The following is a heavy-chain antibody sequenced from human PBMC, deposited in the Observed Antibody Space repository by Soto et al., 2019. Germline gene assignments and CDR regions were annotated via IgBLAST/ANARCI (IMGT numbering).Heavy chain of an antibody. CDR2: ISAYNGNT. CDR3: ARDSSGYYSDDAFDI. Sequence: QVQLVQSGAEVKKPGASVKVSCKASGYTFTSYGISWVRQAPGQGLEWMGWISAYNGNTNYAQKLQGRVTMTTDTSTSTANMELRSLRSDDTAVYYCARDSSGYYSDDAFDIWGQGTMVTVSS. J-gene: IGHJ3*02. V-gene: IGHV1-18*01. D-gene: IGHD3-22*01. CDR1: GYTFTSYG.